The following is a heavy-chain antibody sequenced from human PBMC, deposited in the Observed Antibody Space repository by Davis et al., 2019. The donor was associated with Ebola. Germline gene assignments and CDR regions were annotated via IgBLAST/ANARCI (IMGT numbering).Heavy chain of an antibody. D-gene: IGHD2-2*02. V-gene: IGHV3-73*01. CDR3: TTELGYCSSTSCYKGAFDI. Sequence: GESLKISCAASGFTFSGSAMHWVRQASGKGLEWVGRIRSKANSYATAYAASVKGRFTISRDDSKNTAYLQMNSLKTEDTAVYYCTTELGYCSSTSCYKGAFDIWGQGTMVTVSS. CDR1: GFTFSGSA. J-gene: IGHJ3*02. CDR2: IRSKANSYAT.